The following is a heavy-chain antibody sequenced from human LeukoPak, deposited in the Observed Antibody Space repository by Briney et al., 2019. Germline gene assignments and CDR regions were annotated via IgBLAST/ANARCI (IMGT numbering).Heavy chain of an antibody. CDR3: AKALSSSWYGEFDP. J-gene: IGHJ5*02. V-gene: IGHV3-20*04. D-gene: IGHD6-13*01. CDR2: INWNGGST. CDR1: GFTFDDYG. Sequence: GGSLRLSCAASGFTFDDYGMSWVRQAPGKGLEWVSGINWNGGSTGYADSVKGRFTISRDNSKNTLYLQMNSLRAEDTAVYYCAKALSSSWYGEFDPWGQGTLVTVSS.